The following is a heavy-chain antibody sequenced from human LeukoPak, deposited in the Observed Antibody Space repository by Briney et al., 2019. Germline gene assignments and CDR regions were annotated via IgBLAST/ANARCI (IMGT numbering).Heavy chain of an antibody. Sequence: GSLRLSCAASGFTFSSYAMSWVRQAPGKGLEWVSAISGSGGSTYYADSVKGRFTISRDNSKNTLYLQMNSLRAEDTAVYYCAKLPRSYFYYYYGMDVWGQGTTVTVSS. CDR1: GFTFSSYA. V-gene: IGHV3-23*01. D-gene: IGHD3-10*01. CDR3: AKLPRSYFYYYYGMDV. CDR2: ISGSGGST. J-gene: IGHJ6*02.